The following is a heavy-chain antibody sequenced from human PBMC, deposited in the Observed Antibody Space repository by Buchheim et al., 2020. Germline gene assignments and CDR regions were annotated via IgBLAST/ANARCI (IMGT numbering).Heavy chain of an antibody. CDR1: GGSISSYY. D-gene: IGHD3-22*01. V-gene: IGHV4-59*01. CDR2: IYYSGST. Sequence: QVQLQESGPGLVKPSETLSLTCTVSGGSISSYYWSWIRQPPGKGLEWIGYIYYSGSTNYNTSLKSRVTISVDTSKNQFSLKLSSVTAADTAVYYCARVGGYMDNWFDPWGQGTL. CDR3: ARVGGYMDNWFDP. J-gene: IGHJ5*02.